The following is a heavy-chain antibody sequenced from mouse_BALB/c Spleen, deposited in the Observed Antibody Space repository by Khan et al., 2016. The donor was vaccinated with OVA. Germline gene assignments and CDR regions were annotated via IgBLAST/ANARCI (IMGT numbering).Heavy chain of an antibody. Sequence: EVQLVESGPGLVKPSQSLSLTCTVTGYSITSDYAWNWIRQFPGNKLEWMGYISYSGSTSYNPYLKSRITITRDTSKTQFFLQLNSVTTEDTATYYCARRGYGYYGAMDYWGQGTSVTVSS. CDR3: ARRGYGYYGAMDY. CDR2: ISYSGST. V-gene: IGHV3-2*02. CDR1: GYSITSDYA. J-gene: IGHJ4*01. D-gene: IGHD2-3*01.